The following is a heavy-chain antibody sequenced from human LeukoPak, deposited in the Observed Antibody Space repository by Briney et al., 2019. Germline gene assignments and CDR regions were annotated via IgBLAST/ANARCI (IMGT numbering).Heavy chain of an antibody. V-gene: IGHV3-74*01. Sequence: PGGPLRLSCAASGFAFSNYWLHWVRQAPGKGLEWVARINTYGSSTNYADSVKGRFTISRDNAKNTLYLQMTSLSAEDTAVYYALAGYYYYYMDVWGKGTTVTVSS. CDR2: INTYGSST. J-gene: IGHJ6*03. D-gene: IGHD3-16*01. CDR3: LAGYYYYYMDV. CDR1: GFAFSNYW.